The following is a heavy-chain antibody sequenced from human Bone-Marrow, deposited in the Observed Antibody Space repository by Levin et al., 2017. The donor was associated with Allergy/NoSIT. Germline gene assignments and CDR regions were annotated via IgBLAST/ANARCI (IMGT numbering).Heavy chain of an antibody. CDR2: INSDGDNT. CDR1: GFTFSGFS. Sequence: GESLKISCAASGFTFSGFSMHWVRQAPGKGLVWVSRINSDGDNTDYADSVKGRFTSARDNAKNTLYLQMNSLRAEDTAVYYCARGWGRYCGGGSCYSPADYWGQGTLVAVSS. V-gene: IGHV3-74*01. D-gene: IGHD2-15*01. J-gene: IGHJ4*02. CDR3: ARGWGRYCGGGSCYSPADY.